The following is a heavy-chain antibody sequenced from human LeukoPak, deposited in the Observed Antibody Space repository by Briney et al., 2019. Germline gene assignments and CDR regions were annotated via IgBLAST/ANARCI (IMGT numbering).Heavy chain of an antibody. CDR3: ARLHYDSSGYYYYYYFDY. V-gene: IGHV4-34*01. D-gene: IGHD3-22*01. Sequence: SETLSLTCAVYGGSFSGHYWSWIRQPPGKGLEWIGEINHSGSTNYNPSLKSRVTISVDTSKNQFSLKLSSVTAADTAVYYCARLHYDSSGYYYYYYFDYWGQGTLVTVSS. CDR1: GGSFSGHY. J-gene: IGHJ4*02. CDR2: INHSGST.